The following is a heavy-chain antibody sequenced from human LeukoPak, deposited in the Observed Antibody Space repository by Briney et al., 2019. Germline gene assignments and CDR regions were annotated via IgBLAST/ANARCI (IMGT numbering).Heavy chain of an antibody. CDR3: ARALQYYDILTVAAYFDY. J-gene: IGHJ4*02. V-gene: IGHV4-38-2*02. Sequence: SETLSLTCTVSGFSISSDYYWGWIRQPPGKGLEWLGSVSHSGITYYNSSLNSRVTISVDPAKNQFSLKVNSVTAADTAVYYCARALQYYDILTVAAYFDYWGQGTLVTVSS. D-gene: IGHD3-9*01. CDR2: VSHSGIT. CDR1: GFSISSDYY.